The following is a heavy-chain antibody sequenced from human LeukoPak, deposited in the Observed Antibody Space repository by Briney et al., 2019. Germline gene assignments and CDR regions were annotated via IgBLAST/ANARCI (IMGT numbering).Heavy chain of an antibody. Sequence: SETLSLTCTVSGSPISSYYWSWIRQPPGKGLEWIGYVYYSGSTNYNPSLESRVTISVDKSKNQFSLKLSSVTAADTAVYYCAREIYYDSSVGLDSWGQGTLVTVSS. CDR2: VYYSGST. V-gene: IGHV4-59*12. J-gene: IGHJ4*02. CDR3: AREIYYDSSVGLDS. D-gene: IGHD3-22*01. CDR1: GSPISSYY.